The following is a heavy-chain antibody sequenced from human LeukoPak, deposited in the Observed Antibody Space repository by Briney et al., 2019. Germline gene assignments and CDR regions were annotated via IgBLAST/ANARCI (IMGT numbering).Heavy chain of an antibody. CDR3: ARDGVILFALDY. CDR1: GFTFSSYG. J-gene: IGHJ4*02. D-gene: IGHD3-3*02. V-gene: IGHV3-33*01. Sequence: GGSLRLSCAASGFTFSSYGMHWVRQAPGKGLEWVAVIWYDGSNKYYADSVKGRFTISRDNSKNTLYPQMNSLRAEDTAVYYCARDGVILFALDYWGQGTLVTVSS. CDR2: IWYDGSNK.